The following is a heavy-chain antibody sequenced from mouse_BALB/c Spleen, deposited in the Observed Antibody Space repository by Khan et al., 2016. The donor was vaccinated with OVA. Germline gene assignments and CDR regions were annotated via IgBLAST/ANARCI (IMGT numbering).Heavy chain of an antibody. CDR1: GYSFTSGYA. CDR2: ISYSGFT. D-gene: IGHD1-1*01. CDR3: ARGNYYGYYFDY. Sequence: EVQLVESGPGLVKPSQSLSLTCTVTGYSFTSGYAWNWIRQFPGNKLEWTGYISYSGFTSYTPSLKSRISITRDTSKNQFFLQLNSVTTEDTATYYCARGNYYGYYFDYWGQGTTLTVSS. V-gene: IGHV3-2*02. J-gene: IGHJ2*01.